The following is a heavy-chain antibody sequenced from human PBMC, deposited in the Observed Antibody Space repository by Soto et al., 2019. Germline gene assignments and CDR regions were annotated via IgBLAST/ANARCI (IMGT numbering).Heavy chain of an antibody. CDR3: ARKDDYGSGIYYFDS. CDR2: LNPANGDT. D-gene: IGHD3-10*01. Sequence: QVQLVQSGPEVMKPGASVKLSCEASGYTFTRYPIHWVRQAPGQGLEWMGWLNPANGDTGYSQNFQGRVTITRDTSASTAYMEMNSLRSEDTAVYYCARKDDYGSGIYYFDSWGQGTQVTVSS. V-gene: IGHV1-3*01. J-gene: IGHJ4*02. CDR1: GYTFTRYP.